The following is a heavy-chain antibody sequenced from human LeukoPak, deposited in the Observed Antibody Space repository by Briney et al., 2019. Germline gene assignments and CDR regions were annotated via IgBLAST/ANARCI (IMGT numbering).Heavy chain of an antibody. D-gene: IGHD3-22*01. CDR1: GYTLTGYY. Sequence: ASVKVSCKASGYTLTGYYIHWVRQAPGQGLEWMGWINPNSGNTGYAQKFQGRVTMTRDTSISTAYMELSSLRSEDTAVYYCARMSYYDSSGDNWFDPWGQGTLVTVSS. CDR3: ARMSYYDSSGDNWFDP. CDR2: INPNSGNT. V-gene: IGHV1-8*02. J-gene: IGHJ5*02.